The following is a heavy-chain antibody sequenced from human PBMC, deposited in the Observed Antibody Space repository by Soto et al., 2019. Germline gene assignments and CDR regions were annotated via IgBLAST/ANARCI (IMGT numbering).Heavy chain of an antibody. CDR2: ISSSSSYI. J-gene: IGHJ4*02. CDR1: GFTFSSYS. V-gene: IGHV3-21*01. D-gene: IGHD3-3*01. CDR3: ARGSYDFWSGYYPADDY. Sequence: EVQLVESGGGLVKPGGSLRLSCAASGFTFSSYSMNWVRQAPGKGLEWVSSISSSSSYIYYADSVKGRFTISRDNAKNSRYLQMNSLRAEDTAVYYCARGSYDFWSGYYPADDYWGQGTLVTVSS.